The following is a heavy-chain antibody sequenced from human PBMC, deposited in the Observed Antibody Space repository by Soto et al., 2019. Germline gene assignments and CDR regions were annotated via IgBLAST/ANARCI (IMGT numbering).Heavy chain of an antibody. V-gene: IGHV3-23*01. CDR2: ISGSGDST. Sequence: PGGSLRLSCAASGFTFSTYAMSWVRQAPGKGLEWVSAISGSGDSTRFSESVKGRFTISRDNTKNTLYLQMNSLRAEGTAVYYCAKARGDFWTGLDSWGQGALVTVSS. J-gene: IGHJ5*02. D-gene: IGHD3-3*01. CDR1: GFTFSTYA. CDR3: AKARGDFWTGLDS.